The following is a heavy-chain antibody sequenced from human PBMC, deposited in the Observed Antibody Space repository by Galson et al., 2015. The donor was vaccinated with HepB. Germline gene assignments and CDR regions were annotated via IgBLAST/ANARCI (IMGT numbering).Heavy chain of an antibody. J-gene: IGHJ4*02. CDR3: ARDTPDKSSGYLS. CDR1: GFTFSDYY. D-gene: IGHD3-22*01. V-gene: IGHV3-11*06. Sequence: SLRLSCAASGFTFSDYYMSWIRQAPGKGLEWVSYISSSSSYTNYADSVKGRFTISRDNAKNSLYLQMNSLRAEDTAVYYCARDTPDKSSGYLSWGQGTLVTVSS. CDR2: ISSSSSYT.